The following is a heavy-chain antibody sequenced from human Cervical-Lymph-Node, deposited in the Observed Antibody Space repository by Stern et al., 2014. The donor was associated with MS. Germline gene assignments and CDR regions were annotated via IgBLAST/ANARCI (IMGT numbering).Heavy chain of an antibody. V-gene: IGHV4-61*02. D-gene: IGHD5-12*01. CDR3: ASGYRLFEY. Sequence: QVQLVQSGPGLVKPSQTLSLTCTVSGGSISSGSDYWIWIRQSAGKGLEWIGRLHPSANTFYNPSLKSRVTISLATSKNQFSLKLSSVTAADTAVYYCASGYRLFEYWGQGTLVTVSS. J-gene: IGHJ4*02. CDR1: GGSISSGSDY. CDR2: LHPSANT.